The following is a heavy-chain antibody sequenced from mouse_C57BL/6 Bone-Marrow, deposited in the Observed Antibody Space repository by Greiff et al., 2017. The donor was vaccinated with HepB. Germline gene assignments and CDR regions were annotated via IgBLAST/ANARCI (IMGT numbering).Heavy chain of an antibody. CDR2: IDPEGGET. CDR3: ARKYGSSFYAMDY. V-gene: IGHV14-2*01. D-gene: IGHD1-1*01. CDR1: GFNIKDYY. Sequence: EVQLQQSGAELVKPGASVKLSCTASGFNIKDYYMHWVKQSTEQGLEWIGRIDPEGGETKYAPKFQGKATITADTSSNTAYLQLSSLTSEDTAVYYCARKYGSSFYAMDYWGQGTSVTVSS. J-gene: IGHJ4*01.